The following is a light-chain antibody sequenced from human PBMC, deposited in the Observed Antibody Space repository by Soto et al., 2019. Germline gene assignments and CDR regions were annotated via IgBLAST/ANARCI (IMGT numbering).Light chain of an antibody. Sequence: EIVMTQSPATLSVSPGERATLSCRASQSVSSNLAWYQQKPGQAPRLLIYGASSRATGIPVRFSGSGSGTEFTLTISRLEPEDFATYYCLQHNSYPWTFGQGTKVDIK. V-gene: IGKV3-15*01. CDR1: QSVSSN. J-gene: IGKJ1*01. CDR3: LQHNSYPWT. CDR2: GAS.